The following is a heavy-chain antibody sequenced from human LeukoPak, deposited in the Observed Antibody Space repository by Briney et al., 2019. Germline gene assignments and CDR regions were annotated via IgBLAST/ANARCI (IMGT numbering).Heavy chain of an antibody. D-gene: IGHD1-26*01. CDR3: ARDGTASIPNDF. V-gene: IGHV3-48*03. CDR2: ITSSSGSTR. Sequence: GGSLRLSCAASGFSFSSYEMTWVRQAPGKGLEWVSYITSSSGSTRYYADSVKGRFTVSRDNAKDAVFLQINSLRAEDTAVYYCARDGTASIPNDFWGQGTLVTVSS. J-gene: IGHJ4*02. CDR1: GFSFSSYE.